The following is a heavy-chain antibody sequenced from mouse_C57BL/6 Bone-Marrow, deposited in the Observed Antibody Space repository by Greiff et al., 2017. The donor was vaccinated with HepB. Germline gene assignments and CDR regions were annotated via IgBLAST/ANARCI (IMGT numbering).Heavy chain of an antibody. V-gene: IGHV1-26*01. CDR3: ASPYGSSQFAY. CDR2: INPNNGGT. CDR1: GYTFTDYY. Sequence: EVQLQQSGPELVKPGASVKISCKASGYTFTDYYMNWVKQSHGKSLEWIGDINPNNGGTSYNQKFKGKATLTVDKSSSTAYMELRSLTSEDSAVYYCASPYGSSQFAYWGQGTLVTVSA. D-gene: IGHD1-1*01. J-gene: IGHJ3*01.